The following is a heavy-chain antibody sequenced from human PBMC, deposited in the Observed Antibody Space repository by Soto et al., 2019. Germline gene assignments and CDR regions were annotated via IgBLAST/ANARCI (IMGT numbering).Heavy chain of an antibody. CDR2: ISANSGNT. Sequence: ASVKVSCKAFGFIFNNYAISWVRQAPGQGLEWMGWISANSGNTNYAQKLQGRVTMTTDTSTSTAYMELRSLRSDDTAVYYCARDGYYYDSSGYSFFDYWGQGTLVTVSS. CDR1: GFIFNNYA. D-gene: IGHD3-22*01. J-gene: IGHJ4*02. V-gene: IGHV1-18*04. CDR3: ARDGYYYDSSGYSFFDY.